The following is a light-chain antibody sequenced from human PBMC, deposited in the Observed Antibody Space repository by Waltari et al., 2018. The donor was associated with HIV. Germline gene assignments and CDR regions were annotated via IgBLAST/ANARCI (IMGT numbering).Light chain of an antibody. V-gene: IGLV3-25*03. CDR3: QSPDSSGTYVG. J-gene: IGLJ2*01. CDR1: ALSKQY. CDR2: KDS. Sequence: SYELTQPPSVSVSTGQTARITCSGDALSKQYAYWYQQKPGQATMLVIYKDSERPSGSPERFSGSSSGTTVTLTISGVQAEDEADYYCQSPDSSGTYVGFGGGTKLTVL.